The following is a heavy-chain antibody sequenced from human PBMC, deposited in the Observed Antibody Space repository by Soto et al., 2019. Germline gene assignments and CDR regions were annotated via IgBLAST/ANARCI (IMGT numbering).Heavy chain of an antibody. Sequence: QVQLVQFGAEVKKPGASVKVSCMASGYTFTSYDINWVRQATGQGVEWMGWMSPNSGNTGYAQKFQGRVTMTRNTSISTAYMELSSLRSEDTAVYYCARGINYYASGDDAFDIWGQGTMVTVS. CDR1: GYTFTSYD. D-gene: IGHD3-10*01. J-gene: IGHJ3*02. V-gene: IGHV1-8*01. CDR2: MSPNSGNT. CDR3: ARGINYYASGDDAFDI.